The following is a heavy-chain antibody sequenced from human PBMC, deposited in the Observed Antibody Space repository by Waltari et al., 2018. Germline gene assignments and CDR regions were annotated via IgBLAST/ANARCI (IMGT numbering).Heavy chain of an antibody. CDR3: ARVATKTYSSPVPGRPYYYGMDV. Sequence: EEQLVESGGGLVQPGESLRLSCAASGFTFSRYWMDWVRQAPGKGLVWVSRINSEGSSTIYAESGKGRFTIARDNAKNTLYVQMNRLRAEDTAVYYCARVATKTYSSPVPGRPYYYGMDVWGQGTTVTVSS. D-gene: IGHD6-13*01. CDR1: GFTFSRYW. V-gene: IGHV3-74*01. J-gene: IGHJ6*02. CDR2: INSEGSST.